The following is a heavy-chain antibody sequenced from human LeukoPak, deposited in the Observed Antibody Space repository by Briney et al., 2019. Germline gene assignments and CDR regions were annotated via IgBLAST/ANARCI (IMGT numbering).Heavy chain of an antibody. CDR2: IIYTGHSA. CDR1: GFTFSSYA. J-gene: IGHJ4*02. CDR3: AKDRGHPCSNCFIDY. V-gene: IGHV3-23*01. D-gene: IGHD2-21*01. Sequence: GGSLRLFCAASGFTFSSYAMIWPRQAPGGGLEWVSTIIYTGHSAYYAHPEKGRHTISRDSYKNTLYLQMNRRRAEDTVVYYCAKDRGHPCSNCFIDYWGQGTLVTVSS.